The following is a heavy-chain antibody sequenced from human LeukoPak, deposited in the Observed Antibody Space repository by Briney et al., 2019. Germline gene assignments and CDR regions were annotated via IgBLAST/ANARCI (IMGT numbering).Heavy chain of an antibody. CDR3: AKGKVNHDRAFDI. D-gene: IGHD1-14*01. J-gene: IGHJ3*02. CDR1: GFSFSSYA. V-gene: IGHV3-23*01. CDR2: ISASGGRT. Sequence: GGSLRLSCAASGFSFSSYAMSWVRQAPGKGLEWVSGISASGGRTYYADSVKGRFTISRANSKTMIYLQMNSLRAEDKAVYYCAKGKVNHDRAFDIWGRGTMVIVS.